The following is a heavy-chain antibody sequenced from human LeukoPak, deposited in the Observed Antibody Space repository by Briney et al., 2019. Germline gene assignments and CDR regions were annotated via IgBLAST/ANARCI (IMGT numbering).Heavy chain of an antibody. J-gene: IGHJ2*01. D-gene: IGHD7-27*01. CDR3: ARDGSNWDWYFDL. Sequence: SQTLSLTCAVSGDSVSSNSAAWNWITQSPSRDLEWLVRTYYRSKWYNEYAVSVKSRTTINPDTSKNQFSLQLNSVTPEDTAVYYCARDGSNWDWYFDLWGRGTLVTVSS. V-gene: IGHV6-1*01. CDR1: GDSVSSNSAA. CDR2: TYYRSKWYN.